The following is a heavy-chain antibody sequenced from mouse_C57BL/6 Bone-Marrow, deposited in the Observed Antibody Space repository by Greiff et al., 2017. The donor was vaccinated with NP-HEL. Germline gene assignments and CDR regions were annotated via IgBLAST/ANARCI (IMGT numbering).Heavy chain of an antibody. V-gene: IGHV1-19*01. CDR1: GYTFTDYY. Sequence: VQLQQSGPVLVKPGASVKMSCKASGYTFTDYYMNWVKQSHGKSLEWIGVINPYNGGTSYNQKFKGKATLTVDKSSSTAYMELDSLTSEYSAVEYGARVYDYDEGVGYWGQGATLAVAS. CDR3: ARVYDYDEGVGY. J-gene: IGHJ2*01. D-gene: IGHD2-4*01. CDR2: INPYNGGT.